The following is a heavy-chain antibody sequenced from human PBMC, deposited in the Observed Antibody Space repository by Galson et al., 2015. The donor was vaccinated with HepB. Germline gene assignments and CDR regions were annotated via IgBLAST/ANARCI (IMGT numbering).Heavy chain of an antibody. J-gene: IGHJ4*02. Sequence: SVKVSCKASGGTFSSYAISWVRQAPGQGLEWMGRIIPILGIANYAQKFQGRVTITADKSTSTAYMELSSLRSEDTAVYYCARESHGSPESDYWGQGTLVTVSS. CDR3: ARESHGSPESDY. CDR1: GGTFSSYA. D-gene: IGHD1-14*01. CDR2: IIPILGIA. V-gene: IGHV1-69*04.